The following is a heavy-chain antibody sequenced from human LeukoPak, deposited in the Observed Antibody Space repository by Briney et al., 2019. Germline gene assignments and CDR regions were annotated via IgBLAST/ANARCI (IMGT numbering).Heavy chain of an antibody. V-gene: IGHV3-33*08. D-gene: IGHD2-2*02. J-gene: IGHJ4*02. CDR2: IWYGGSNK. CDR3: ARSRFPSCYNPY. CDR1: GFTFSSYG. Sequence: GGSLRLSCAASGFTFSSYGMHWVRQAPGKGLEWVAVIWYGGSNKYYADSVKGRFTISRDNSKNTLYLQMNSLRAEDTAVYYCARSRFPSCYNPYWGQGTLVTVSS.